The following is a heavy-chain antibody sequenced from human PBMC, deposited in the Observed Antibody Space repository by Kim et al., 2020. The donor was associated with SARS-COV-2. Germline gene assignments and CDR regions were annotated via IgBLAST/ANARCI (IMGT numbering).Heavy chain of an antibody. D-gene: IGHD1-26*01. CDR3: ARAYRTYYGVDY. CDR2: VHYTGST. Sequence: SETLSLTCTVSGGSISGYYWTWIRKPPGKGLDWIGYVHYTGSTNYNPSLNSRVTISIDTSKNQFSLTLNSVTAADTAVYYCARAYRTYYGVDYWGQGTLVTVSS. J-gene: IGHJ4*02. V-gene: IGHV4-59*01. CDR1: GGSISGYY.